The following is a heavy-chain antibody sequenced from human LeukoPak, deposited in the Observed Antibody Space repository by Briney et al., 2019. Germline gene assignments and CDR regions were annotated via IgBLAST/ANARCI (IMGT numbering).Heavy chain of an antibody. CDR1: GFTFSSYE. J-gene: IGHJ4*02. Sequence: GGSLRLSCAASGFTFSSYEMNWVRQAPGKGLEWVSYISSSGSTIYYADSVKGRFTSSRDNAKNSLYLQMNSLRAEDTAVYYCARDRYCSGGSCYYFDYWGQGTLVTVSS. CDR2: ISSSGSTI. V-gene: IGHV3-48*03. D-gene: IGHD2-15*01. CDR3: ARDRYCSGGSCYYFDY.